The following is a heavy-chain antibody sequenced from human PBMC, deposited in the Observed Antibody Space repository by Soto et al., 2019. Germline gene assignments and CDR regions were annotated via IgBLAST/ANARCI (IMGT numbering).Heavy chain of an antibody. D-gene: IGHD2-2*01. CDR2: IIPIFGTA. CDR3: ARDPVPATRRAFDI. J-gene: IGHJ3*02. Sequence: SVKVSCKASGGTFSSYAISWVRQAPGQGLEWMGGIIPIFGTANYAQKFQGRVTITADESTSTAYMELSSLRSEDTAVYYCARDPVPATRRAFDIWGQGTMVTVSS. V-gene: IGHV1-69*13. CDR1: GGTFSSYA.